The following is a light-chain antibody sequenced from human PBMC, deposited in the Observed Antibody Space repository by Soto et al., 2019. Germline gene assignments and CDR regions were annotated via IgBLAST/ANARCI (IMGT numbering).Light chain of an antibody. J-gene: IGKJ3*01. CDR1: QSISSW. Sequence: DIQMTQSPSTLSASVGDRVTLTCRASQSISSWLAWYQQKPGKAPKLLIYDASSLEIGVPSRFSGSGSGTEFTLTISSLQPDDFAPYYCHQYNGYPFTFGPGTKVDIK. CDR2: DAS. V-gene: IGKV1-5*01. CDR3: HQYNGYPFT.